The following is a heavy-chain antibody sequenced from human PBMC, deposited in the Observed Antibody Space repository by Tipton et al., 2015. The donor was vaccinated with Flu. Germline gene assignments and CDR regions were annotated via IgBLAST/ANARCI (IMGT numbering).Heavy chain of an antibody. Sequence: SLRLSCAASGFTFSTYWMHWVRQAPGKGLEWVANINLDGSDKYYVDSVKGRFTISRDNAKNSLYLQMNSLRAEDTAVYYCARKIGDYWGQGTLVTVSS. CDR2: INLDGSDK. V-gene: IGHV3-7*03. CDR3: ARKIGDY. J-gene: IGHJ4*02. CDR1: GFTFSTYW.